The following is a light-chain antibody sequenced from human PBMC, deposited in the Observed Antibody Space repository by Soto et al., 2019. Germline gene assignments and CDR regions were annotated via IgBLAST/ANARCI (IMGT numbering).Light chain of an antibody. J-gene: IGKJ4*01. CDR3: QQYGSSLALT. CDR1: QSVSSN. V-gene: IGKV3-20*01. CDR2: GAS. Sequence: EIVLTQSPGTLSLSPGERATLSCRASQSVSSNLAWYQQKPGQAPRLLIYGASSWATGIPDRFSGSGSGTDFTLTISRLEPEDFAVYYCQQYGSSLALTFGGGTKVDI.